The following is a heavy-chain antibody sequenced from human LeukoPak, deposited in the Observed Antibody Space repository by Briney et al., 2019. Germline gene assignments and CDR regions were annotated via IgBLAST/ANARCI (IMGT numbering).Heavy chain of an antibody. Sequence: GASLKISCKGSGYIFTNFWIGWVRPLPGKGLEWMGIIFPDDSDTRYSPSFRGQVTISADRSTNTAYLQWSSLKASDTAMYYCARHGPISSRRNYFDYWGQGTLVTVSS. D-gene: IGHD6-6*01. J-gene: IGHJ4*02. V-gene: IGHV5-51*01. CDR3: ARHGPISSRRNYFDY. CDR1: GYIFTNFW. CDR2: IFPDDSDT.